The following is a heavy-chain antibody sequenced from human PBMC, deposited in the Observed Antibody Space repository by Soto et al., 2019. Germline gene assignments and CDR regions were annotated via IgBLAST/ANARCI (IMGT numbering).Heavy chain of an antibody. CDR2: INHSGNT. V-gene: IGHV4-34*01. J-gene: IGHJ3*02. Sequence: SETLSLTCAVYGASLSDNYCNWLRQPPGKGLEWIGEINHSGNTNYNPSLRSRVTISIDTSKNQLSLNLRSVSAADTAVYYCARAPITMIVVNAFDIWGQGTMVTVSS. CDR1: GASLSDNY. D-gene: IGHD3-22*01. CDR3: ARAPITMIVVNAFDI.